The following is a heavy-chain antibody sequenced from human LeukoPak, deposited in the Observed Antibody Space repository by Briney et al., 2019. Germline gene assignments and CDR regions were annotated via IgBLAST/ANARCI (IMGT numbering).Heavy chain of an antibody. J-gene: IGHJ4*02. CDR2: IYYSGST. CDR3: ARSPGGDYSSSSRFVY. V-gene: IGHV4-59*01. D-gene: IGHD6-6*01. Sequence: PSETLSLTCTVSGGSISSYYWSWIRQPPGKGLEWIGYIYYSGSTNYNPSLKSRVTISVDTSKNQFSLKLSSVTAADTAVYYCARSPGGDYSSSSRFVYWGQGTLVTVSS. CDR1: GGSISSYY.